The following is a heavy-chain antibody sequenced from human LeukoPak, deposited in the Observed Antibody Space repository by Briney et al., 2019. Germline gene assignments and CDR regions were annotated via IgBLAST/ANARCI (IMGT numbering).Heavy chain of an antibody. D-gene: IGHD6-13*01. CDR3: AKIQQRVIMDV. J-gene: IGHJ6*02. CDR1: GFTFSSYG. CDR2: ISYDGSNK. Sequence: GGSLRLSCAASGFTFSSYGMHWVRQAPGKGLEWVAVISYDGSNKYYADSVKGRFTISRDNSKNTLYLQMNSLRAEDTAVYYCAKIQQRVIMDVWGQGTTVTVSS. V-gene: IGHV3-30*18.